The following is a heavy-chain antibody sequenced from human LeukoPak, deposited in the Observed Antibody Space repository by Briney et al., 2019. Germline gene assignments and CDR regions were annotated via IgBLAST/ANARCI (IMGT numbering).Heavy chain of an antibody. CDR2: IYYSGST. CDR1: GGSISSSSYC. J-gene: IGHJ4*02. D-gene: IGHD6-19*01. V-gene: IGHV4-39*01. Sequence: SETLSLTCTVSGGSISSSSYCWGWLRQPPGKGLEWIGSIYYSGSTYYNPSVKSRVNISVDTAKNQFSLKLSSVAAADTAVYYCARHVGIAVAGPGDYWGQGTLVTVSS. CDR3: ARHVGIAVAGPGDY.